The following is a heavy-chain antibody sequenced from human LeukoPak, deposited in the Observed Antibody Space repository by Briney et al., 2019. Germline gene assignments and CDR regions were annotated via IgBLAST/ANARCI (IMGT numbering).Heavy chain of an antibody. J-gene: IGHJ5*02. CDR1: GGPFSSYA. V-gene: IGHV1-69*13. Sequence: SVKVSCKASGGPFSSYAISWVRPAPGQGLEWMGGIIPIFGTANYAQKFQGRVTITADESTSTAYMELSSLRSEDTAVYYCAREVVPAARGWFDPWGQGTLVTVSS. CDR3: AREVVPAARGWFDP. D-gene: IGHD2-2*01. CDR2: IIPIFGTA.